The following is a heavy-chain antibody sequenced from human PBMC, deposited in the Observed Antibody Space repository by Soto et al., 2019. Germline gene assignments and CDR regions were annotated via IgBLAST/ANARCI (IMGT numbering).Heavy chain of an antibody. CDR3: ARDGYDFWSGYTTNWFDP. D-gene: IGHD3-3*01. J-gene: IGHJ5*02. Sequence: PSETLSLTCTVAGGSVSSGSYYWSWIRQPPGKGLEWIGHIYYSGSTNYNPSLKSRVTISVDTSKNQFSLKLSSVTAADTAVYYCARDGYDFWSGYTTNWFDPWGQGTLVTVPQ. CDR1: GGSVSSGSYY. CDR2: IYYSGST. V-gene: IGHV4-61*01.